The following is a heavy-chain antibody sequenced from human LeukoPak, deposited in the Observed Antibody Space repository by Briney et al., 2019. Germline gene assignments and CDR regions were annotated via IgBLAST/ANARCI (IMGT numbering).Heavy chain of an antibody. D-gene: IGHD2-15*01. CDR1: GFTFSSYA. Sequence: GGSLRLSCAASGFTFSSYAMSWVRQAPGKGLEWVSAISGSGGSTYCADSVKGRFTISRDNSKNTLYLQMNSLRAEDTAVYYCAKEGGGTYYYYMDVWGKGTTVTVSS. J-gene: IGHJ6*03. CDR3: AKEGGGTYYYYMDV. CDR2: ISGSGGST. V-gene: IGHV3-23*01.